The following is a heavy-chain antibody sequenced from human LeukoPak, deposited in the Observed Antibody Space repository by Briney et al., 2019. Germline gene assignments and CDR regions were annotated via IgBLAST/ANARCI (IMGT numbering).Heavy chain of an antibody. CDR1: GFTFSSYA. CDR2: ISTSGGST. V-gene: IGHV3-23*01. Sequence: GGSLRLSCAASGFTFSSYAMSWVRQAPGKGLEWVSTISTSGGSTYYADSVKGRSTISRDSSQNTLYLQMNSLRAEDTAVYYCARDNYYGLGRPDYWGQGTLVTVSS. D-gene: IGHD3-10*01. J-gene: IGHJ4*02. CDR3: ARDNYYGLGRPDY.